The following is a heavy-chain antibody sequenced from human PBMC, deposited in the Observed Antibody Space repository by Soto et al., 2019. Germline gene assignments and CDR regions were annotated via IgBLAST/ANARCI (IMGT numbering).Heavy chain of an antibody. D-gene: IGHD1-26*01. CDR3: ARDGGDYNDAFDI. V-gene: IGHV1-69*08. CDR2: IIPILGIA. J-gene: IGHJ3*02. Sequence: QVQLVQSGAEVKKPGSSVKVSCKASGGTFSSYTISWVRQAPGQGLEWMGRIIPILGIANYAQKFQGRVTITADKXTSTAYMELSSLRSEDTAVYYCARDGGDYNDAFDIWGQGTMVTVSS. CDR1: GGTFSSYT.